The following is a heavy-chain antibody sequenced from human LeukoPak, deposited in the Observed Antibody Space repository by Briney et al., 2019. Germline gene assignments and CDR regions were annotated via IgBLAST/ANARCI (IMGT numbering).Heavy chain of an antibody. CDR3: AKAFYYYDRSGYPHAFDL. V-gene: IGHV3-30*04. CDR2: ISYDGSNK. D-gene: IGHD3-22*01. J-gene: IGHJ3*01. CDR1: GFTFTTYT. Sequence: GGSLRLSCAASGFTFTTYTMHWVRQAPGKGLEWVAVISYDGSNKYYADSVKGRFTISRDNSKNTLYLQMSSLRAEDTALYYCAKAFYYYDRSGYPHAFDLWGQGTMVTVSS.